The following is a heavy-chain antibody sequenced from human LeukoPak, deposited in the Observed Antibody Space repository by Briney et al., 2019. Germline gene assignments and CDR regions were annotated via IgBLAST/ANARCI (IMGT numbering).Heavy chain of an antibody. V-gene: IGHV1-69*05. CDR3: ARDKVDCSSGSCYSLGFGY. CDR1: GGTFSSYA. Sequence: ASVKVSCKASGGTFSSYAISWVRQAPGQGLEWMGGIIPIFGTANYAQKFQGRVTITTDESTSTAYMELSSLRSEDTAVYYCARDKVDCSSGSCYSLGFGYWSQGTLVTVSS. D-gene: IGHD2-15*01. CDR2: IIPIFGTA. J-gene: IGHJ4*02.